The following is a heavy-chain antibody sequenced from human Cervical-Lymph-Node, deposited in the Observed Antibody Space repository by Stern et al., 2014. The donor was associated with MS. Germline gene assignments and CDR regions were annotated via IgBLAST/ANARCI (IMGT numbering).Heavy chain of an antibody. CDR2: INTNSGNP. CDR3: ARDKMLTTFDS. J-gene: IGHJ4*02. D-gene: IGHD4/OR15-4a*01. V-gene: IGHV7-4-1*02. Sequence: DQLVESGSELKKPGASVKVSCKASGYTFTFYGINWVRQAPGQGLEYMGWINTNSGNPTYAQAFTGRFVFSLDTSVSTAYLQISGLKAEDTAVYYCARDKMLTTFDSWGQGTLVTVSS. CDR1: GYTFTFYG.